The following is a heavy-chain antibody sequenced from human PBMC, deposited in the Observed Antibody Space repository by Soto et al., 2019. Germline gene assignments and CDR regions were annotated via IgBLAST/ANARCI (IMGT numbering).Heavy chain of an antibody. CDR2: INDSGST. Sequence: PSETLSLTCAVYGGSFSGYYWSWIRQPPGKGLEWIGEINDSGSTKYNPSLKSRVTISVDTSKNQFSLKLSSVTVADTAVYYCARHGERTIRSLNWFDPWGQGTLVTVSS. D-gene: IGHD4-17*01. V-gene: IGHV4-34*01. CDR3: ARHGERTIRSLNWFDP. CDR1: GGSFSGYY. J-gene: IGHJ5*02.